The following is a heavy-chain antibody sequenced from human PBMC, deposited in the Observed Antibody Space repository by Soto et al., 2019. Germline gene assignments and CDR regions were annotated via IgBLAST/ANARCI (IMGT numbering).Heavy chain of an antibody. Sequence: GGSLRLSCAASGFTFINAWMSWVRQAPGKGLEWVGRIKSKTDGGTTDYAAPVKGRFTISRDDSKNTLYLQMNSLKTEDTAVYYCTTEMYYYGSGSYLDWFDPWGQGTLVTVS. CDR1: GFTFINAW. CDR3: TTEMYYYGSGSYLDWFDP. V-gene: IGHV3-15*01. J-gene: IGHJ5*02. D-gene: IGHD3-10*01. CDR2: IKSKTDGGTT.